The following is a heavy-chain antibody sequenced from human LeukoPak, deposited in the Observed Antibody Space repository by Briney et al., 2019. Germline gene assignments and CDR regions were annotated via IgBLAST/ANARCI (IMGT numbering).Heavy chain of an antibody. J-gene: IGHJ4*02. D-gene: IGHD6-19*01. CDR2: ISTSGGTI. Sequence: GSLRLSCAASGFTFSSYEMNWVRQAPGKGLEWVSYISTSGGTIYYADSVKGRFTISRDNAKNSLYPQMNSLRAEDTGVYYCVRGDGGYSSGSVDYWGQGTLVTVSS. V-gene: IGHV3-48*03. CDR3: VRGDGGYSSGSVDY. CDR1: GFTFSSYE.